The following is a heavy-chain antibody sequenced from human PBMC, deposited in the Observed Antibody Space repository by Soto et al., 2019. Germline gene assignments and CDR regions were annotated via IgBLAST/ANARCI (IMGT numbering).Heavy chain of an antibody. CDR3: ARVAWNYDLAWFDP. J-gene: IGHJ5*02. CDR1: GYTFTNYY. D-gene: IGHD1-7*01. CDR2: MNPRSGGT. V-gene: IGHV1-2*02. Sequence: GASVKVSCKASGYTFTNYYMHWVRQAPGQGLEWMGWMNPRSGGTKYAQAFQDRVTMTRDASISTAYMEVTSLRHGDTAVYYCARVAWNYDLAWFDPWGQGTLVTVS.